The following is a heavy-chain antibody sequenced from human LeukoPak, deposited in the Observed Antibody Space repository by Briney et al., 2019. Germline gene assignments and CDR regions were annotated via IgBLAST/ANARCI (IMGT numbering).Heavy chain of an antibody. CDR1: GFTFDDYA. CDR3: AKDTAVAGTEGVDY. Sequence: GGSLRLSCAASGFTFDDYAMHWVRQAPGKGLEWVSGISWNSGSIGYADSMKGRFTISRDNAKNSLYLQMNSLRAEDTALYYCAKDTAVAGTEGVDYWGQGTLVTVSS. J-gene: IGHJ4*02. D-gene: IGHD6-19*01. V-gene: IGHV3-9*01. CDR2: ISWNSGSI.